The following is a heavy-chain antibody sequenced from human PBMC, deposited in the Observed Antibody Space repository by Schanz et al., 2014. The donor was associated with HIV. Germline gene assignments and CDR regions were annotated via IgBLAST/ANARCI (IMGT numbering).Heavy chain of an antibody. D-gene: IGHD3-10*01. Sequence: EVQLVESGGGLVQPGGSLRLSCAASGFTFSTYWMHWVRQTPGKGLEWVAHINQDKSDKRYLYSVRGRFTVSRDNTKNSLFLQMNSLRAEDTAVYYCARDGSLNRGFDYWGQGTLVTVSS. J-gene: IGHJ4*02. CDR1: GFTFSTYW. V-gene: IGHV3-7*01. CDR2: INQDKSDK. CDR3: ARDGSLNRGFDY.